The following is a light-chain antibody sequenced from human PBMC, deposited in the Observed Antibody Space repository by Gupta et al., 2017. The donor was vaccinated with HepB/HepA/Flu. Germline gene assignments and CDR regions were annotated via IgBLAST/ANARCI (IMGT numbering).Light chain of an antibody. Sequence: EIVLTQSPATLSLSPGERATLSCRASQSVSSYLAWYQQKPGQAPRLLIYDASNRATGIPARFSGSGSATDFTLTISSLEPEDFAVYYCHQRSNWPPWTFGQGTKVEIK. J-gene: IGKJ1*01. CDR3: HQRSNWPPWT. V-gene: IGKV3-11*01. CDR2: DAS. CDR1: QSVSSY.